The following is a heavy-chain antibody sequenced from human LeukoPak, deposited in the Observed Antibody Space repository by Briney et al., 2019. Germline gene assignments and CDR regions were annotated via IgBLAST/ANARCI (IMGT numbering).Heavy chain of an antibody. CDR2: IKSKTDGGTT. V-gene: IGHV3-15*01. Sequence: GGSLRLSCAASGFIFSNAWMTWVRQAPGKGGEWVGRIKSKTDGGTTDYAAPVKGRFTISRDDSKNTLYLQMNSLKTEDTAVYYCTATYYYDSSGYYYWGQGTLVTVSS. CDR3: TATYYYDSSGYYY. CDR1: GFIFSNAW. J-gene: IGHJ4*02. D-gene: IGHD3-22*01.